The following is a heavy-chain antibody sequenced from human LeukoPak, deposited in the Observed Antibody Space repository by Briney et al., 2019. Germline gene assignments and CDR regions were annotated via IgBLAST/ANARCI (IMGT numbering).Heavy chain of an antibody. CDR3: ARTPRAYYDSSGYGYYFDY. CDR1: GGSISSYY. V-gene: IGHV4-4*07. Sequence: SETLSLTCTVSGGSISSYYWSWTRQPAGKGLEWIGRIYTSGSTNYNPSLKSRVTMSVDTSKNQFSLKLSSVTAADTAVYYCARTPRAYYDSSGYGYYFDYWGQGTLVTVSS. CDR2: IYTSGST. D-gene: IGHD3-22*01. J-gene: IGHJ4*02.